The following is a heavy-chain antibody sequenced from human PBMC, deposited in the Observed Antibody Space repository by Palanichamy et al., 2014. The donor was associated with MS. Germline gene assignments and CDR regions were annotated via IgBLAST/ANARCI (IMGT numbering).Heavy chain of an antibody. Sequence: EVQLVESGGGLVQPGRSLRLSCAASGFTFDDYAMHWVRQXPGKGLEWVSGISWNSGTIGYADSVKGRFTISRDNTKNSLYLQMNSLRAEDTALYYCAKALTGTTLYYAFDIWGQGTMVTVSS. D-gene: IGHD1-20*01. J-gene: IGHJ3*02. CDR1: GFTFDDYA. V-gene: IGHV3-9*01. CDR3: AKALTGTTLYYAFDI. CDR2: ISWNSGTI.